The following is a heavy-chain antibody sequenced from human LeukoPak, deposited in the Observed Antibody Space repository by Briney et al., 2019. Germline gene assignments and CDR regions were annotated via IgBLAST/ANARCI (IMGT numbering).Heavy chain of an antibody. Sequence: PGGSLRLSCAASGFTFSSYGMHWVRQAPGKGLEWVAFIRYDGSNKYYADSVKGRFTISRDNSKNTLHLQMNSLRAEDAAVYYCAKGGIAVAGTSYCYYMDVWGKGTTVTISS. CDR1: GFTFSSYG. J-gene: IGHJ6*03. CDR2: IRYDGSNK. D-gene: IGHD6-19*01. CDR3: AKGGIAVAGTSYCYYMDV. V-gene: IGHV3-30*02.